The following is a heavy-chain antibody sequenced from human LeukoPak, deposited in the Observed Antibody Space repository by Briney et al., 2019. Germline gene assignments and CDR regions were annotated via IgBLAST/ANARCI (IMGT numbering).Heavy chain of an antibody. CDR2: IIPIFGTA. V-gene: IGHV1-69*13. CDR1: GGTFISYA. J-gene: IGHJ4*02. D-gene: IGHD3-3*01. Sequence: SVKVSCKASGGTFISYAISWVRQAPGQGLEWMGGIIPIFGTANYAQKFQGRVTITADESTSTAYMELSSLRSEDTAVYYCARRTIFGVANQETFDYWGQGTLVTVSS. CDR3: ARRTIFGVANQETFDY.